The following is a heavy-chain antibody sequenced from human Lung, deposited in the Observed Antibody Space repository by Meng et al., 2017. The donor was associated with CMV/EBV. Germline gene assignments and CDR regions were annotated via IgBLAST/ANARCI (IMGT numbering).Heavy chain of an antibody. CDR1: GFSFRTYW. V-gene: IGHV3-7*01. J-gene: IGHJ5*02. Sequence: EVPLVGAGGDLAQPGGSLKLSCAASGFSFRTYWMSWVRQAPGKGLQWVANIKEDGSQKYYMDSVQGRFTISRDNAKNSLYLEMNSLAAEDTAVYYCTRGGAYGGNWGTWFDPWGQGTLVTVSS. CDR2: IKEDGSQK. CDR3: TRGGAYGGNWGTWFDP. D-gene: IGHD4-23*01.